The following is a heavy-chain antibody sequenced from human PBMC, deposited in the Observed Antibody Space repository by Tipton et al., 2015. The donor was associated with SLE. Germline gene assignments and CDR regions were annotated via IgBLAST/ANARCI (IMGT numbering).Heavy chain of an antibody. CDR2: INHSGINHSGST. D-gene: IGHD5-12*01. CDR1: GGSFSGYS. Sequence: TLSLTCAVYGGSFSGYSWSWIRQPPGKGLEWIGEINHSGINHSGSTNYNPSLKSRVTISLDTSKNQFSLQLTSVTAADTAMYFCARDGGKNGYGYYYWGRGTLVTVSS. V-gene: IGHV4-34*01. CDR3: ARDGGKNGYGYYY. J-gene: IGHJ4*02.